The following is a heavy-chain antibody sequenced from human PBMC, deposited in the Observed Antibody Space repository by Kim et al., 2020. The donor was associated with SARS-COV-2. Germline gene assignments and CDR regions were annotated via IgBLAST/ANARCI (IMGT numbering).Heavy chain of an antibody. CDR1: GGSISSYY. J-gene: IGHJ6*02. V-gene: IGHV4-59*01. D-gene: IGHD3-22*01. CDR2: IYYSGST. Sequence: SETLSLTCTVSGGSISSYYWSWIRQPPGKGLEWIGYIYYSGSTNYNPSLKSRVTISVDTSKNQFSLKLSSVTAADTAVYYCARVSKYYYDSSGYCMDVWGQGTTVTVSS. CDR3: ARVSKYYYDSSGYCMDV.